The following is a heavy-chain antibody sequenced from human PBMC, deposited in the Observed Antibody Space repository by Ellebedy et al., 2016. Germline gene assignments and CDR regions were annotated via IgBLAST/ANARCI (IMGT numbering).Heavy chain of an antibody. CDR1: GFTFSNAW. Sequence: GESLKISCAASGFTFSNAWMNWVRQAPGKGLEWVGRIKSKTDGGAADYAAPVKGRFTNSRDDSKNTQYLQMNSLKTEDTAVYFCTPVYRYNYDSAWGQGTLVTVSS. CDR2: IKSKTDGGAA. CDR3: TPVYRYNYDSA. J-gene: IGHJ5*02. D-gene: IGHD5-18*01. V-gene: IGHV3-15*01.